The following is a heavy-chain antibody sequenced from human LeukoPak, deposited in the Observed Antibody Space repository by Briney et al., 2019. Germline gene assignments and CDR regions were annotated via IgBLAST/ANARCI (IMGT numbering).Heavy chain of an antibody. Sequence: PSETLSLTCTVSGGSISSSSYYWGWIRQPPGKGLEWIGSIYYSGSTYYNPSLKSRVTISVDTSKNQFSLKLSSVTAADTAVYYCATRGRSGWYLFYWGQGTLVTVSS. CDR1: GGSISSSSYY. V-gene: IGHV4-39*01. CDR3: ATRGRSGWYLFY. CDR2: IYYSGST. J-gene: IGHJ4*02. D-gene: IGHD6-19*01.